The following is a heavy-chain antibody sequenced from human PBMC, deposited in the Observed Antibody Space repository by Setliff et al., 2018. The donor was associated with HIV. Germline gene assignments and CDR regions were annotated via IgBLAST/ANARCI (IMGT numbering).Heavy chain of an antibody. V-gene: IGHV3-23*05. D-gene: IGHD1-26*01. J-gene: IGHJ3*01. CDR1: GFALNGYT. CDR3: TKGPWDEPHAFNV. CDR2: IKNSDTI. Sequence: GSLRLSCAASGFALNGYTMSWVRQAPGKGLEWVSAIKNSDTIYHADSVKGRFTASRDNSKNTVYLQMDSLRAEDTAVYFCTKGPWDEPHAFNVWG.